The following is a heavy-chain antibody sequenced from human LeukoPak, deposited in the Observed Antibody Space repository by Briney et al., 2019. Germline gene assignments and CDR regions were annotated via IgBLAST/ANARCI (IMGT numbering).Heavy chain of an antibody. CDR1: GG. J-gene: IGHJ3*02. Sequence: PGGSLRLSCAASGGISWARQAPGKGLAWVSGINWDGGSTGYADSVKGRFTISRDNAKNFLYLQMNSLRAEDTALYYCARTVSSAGWSDDAFDIWGQGTMVTVSS. V-gene: IGHV3-20*04. CDR3: ARTVSSAGWSDDAFDI. CDR2: INWDGGST. D-gene: IGHD6-19*01.